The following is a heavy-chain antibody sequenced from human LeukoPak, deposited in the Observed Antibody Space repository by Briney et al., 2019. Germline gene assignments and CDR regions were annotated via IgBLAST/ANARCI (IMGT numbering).Heavy chain of an antibody. V-gene: IGHV3-7*03. Sequence: GGSLRLSCAASGFTFSSYWMSWVRQAPGKGLEWVANIKQDGSEKYYVDSVKGRFTISRDNAKNSLYLQMNSLRAEDTALYYCAKAPHARILVSEFDYWGQGTLVTVSS. CDR3: AKAPHARILVSEFDY. CDR1: GFTFSSYW. J-gene: IGHJ4*02. D-gene: IGHD2-2*01. CDR2: IKQDGSEK.